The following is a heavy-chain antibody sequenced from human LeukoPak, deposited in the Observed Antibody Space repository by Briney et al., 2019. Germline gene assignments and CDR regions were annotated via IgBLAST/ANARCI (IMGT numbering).Heavy chain of an antibody. V-gene: IGHV3-21*01. CDR3: ARERGYSYGYGDY. D-gene: IGHD5-18*01. J-gene: IGHJ4*02. CDR1: GFTFSSYS. Sequence: GGSLRLSCAASGFTFSSYSMNWVRQAPGKGLEWVSSISSSSSYTYYADSVKGRFTISRDNAKNSLYLQMSSLRADDTAVYYCARERGYSYGYGDYWGQGTLVIVSS. CDR2: ISSSSSYT.